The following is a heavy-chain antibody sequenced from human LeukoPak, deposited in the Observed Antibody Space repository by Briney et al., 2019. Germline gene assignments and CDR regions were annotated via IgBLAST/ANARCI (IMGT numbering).Heavy chain of an antibody. D-gene: IGHD6-13*01. Sequence: GASVKVSCKASGGTFSSYDINWVRQATGQGLEWMGWMNPNSGNTGYAQKFQGRVTITRNTSISTAYMELSSLRSEDTAVYYCAIECGSRQLNAFDIWGQGTMVTVSS. J-gene: IGHJ3*02. CDR3: AIECGSRQLNAFDI. V-gene: IGHV1-8*03. CDR2: MNPNSGNT. CDR1: GGTFSSYD.